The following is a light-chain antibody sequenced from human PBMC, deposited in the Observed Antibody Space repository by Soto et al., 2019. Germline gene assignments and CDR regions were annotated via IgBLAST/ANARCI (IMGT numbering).Light chain of an antibody. CDR1: QSVSSSY. V-gene: IGKV3-20*01. CDR2: GAS. Sequence: EIVLTQSPGTLSLSPGERATLSCRASQSVSSSYLAWYQQKPGQAPRLLIYGASSRATGIPDRFSGRGSGTDFNLTISRLEPEDFAVYYCQQYGSSLFTFGPGTKVDIK. J-gene: IGKJ3*01. CDR3: QQYGSSLFT.